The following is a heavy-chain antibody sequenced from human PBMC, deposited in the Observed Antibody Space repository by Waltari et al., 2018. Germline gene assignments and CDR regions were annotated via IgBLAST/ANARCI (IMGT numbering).Heavy chain of an antibody. J-gene: IGHJ4*02. V-gene: IGHV3-48*04. Sequence: EVQLVESGGGLVQPGGSLRLSCAASGFTLGSYSMSWVRQAPGKGLVWISYIISTSSSSDYADSVKGRFTISRDNAKNALYLQMDNLRTEDTAVYYCARETSKRFDYWGQGALVTVSS. CDR2: IISTSSSS. CDR1: GFTLGSYS. CDR3: ARETSKRFDY.